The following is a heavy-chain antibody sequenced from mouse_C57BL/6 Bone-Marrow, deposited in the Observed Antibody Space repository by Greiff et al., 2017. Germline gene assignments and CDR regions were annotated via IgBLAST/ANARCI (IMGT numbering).Heavy chain of an antibody. CDR2: ISDGGSYT. J-gene: IGHJ2*01. CDR1: GFTFSSYA. CDR3: ARVGYFDY. Sequence: EVQLVEPGGGLVKPGGSLKLSCEASGFTFSSYAMSWVRQTPEKRLEWVATISDGGSYTYYPDNVKGRFTISRDNAKNNLYLQMSHLKSEDTAMYYCARVGYFDYWGQGTTLTVSS. V-gene: IGHV5-4*01.